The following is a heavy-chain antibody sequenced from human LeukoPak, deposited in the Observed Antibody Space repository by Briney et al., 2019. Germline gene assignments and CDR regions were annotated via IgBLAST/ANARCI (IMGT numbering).Heavy chain of an antibody. V-gene: IGHV3-23*01. CDR2: ISGSGGSI. J-gene: IGHJ5*02. CDR1: GFTFSSYA. CDR3: ASYSSGWPNWFDP. D-gene: IGHD6-19*01. Sequence: PGGSLRLSCAASGFTFSSYAMSWVRQAPGKGLEWVSAISGSGGSIYYADSVKGRFTISRDNSKNTLYLQMNSLRAEDTAVYYCASYSSGWPNWFDPWGQGTLVTVSS.